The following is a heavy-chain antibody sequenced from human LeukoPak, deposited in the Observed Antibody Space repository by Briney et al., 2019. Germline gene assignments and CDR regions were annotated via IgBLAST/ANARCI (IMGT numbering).Heavy chain of an antibody. CDR3: ARDPANTYGRAFDY. J-gene: IGHJ4*02. D-gene: IGHD3-10*01. CDR1: GGSFSGYY. Sequence: PSETLSLTCAVYGGSFSGYYWSWIRQPPGKGLEWIGEINHSGSTNYNPSLKSRVTISVDASKNQFSLRLSSVTAADTAFYYCARDPANTYGRAFDYWGQGSLVTVSS. V-gene: IGHV4-34*01. CDR2: INHSGST.